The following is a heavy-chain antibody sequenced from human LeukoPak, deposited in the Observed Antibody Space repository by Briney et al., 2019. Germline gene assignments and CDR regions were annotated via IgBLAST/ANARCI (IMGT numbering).Heavy chain of an antibody. D-gene: IGHD6-6*01. CDR1: GFTFSSYA. CDR2: ISYDGSNK. Sequence: SGGSLRLSCATSGFTFSSYAMSWVRQAPGKGLEWVAVISYDGSNKYYADSVKGRFTISRDNSKNTLYLQMNSLRAEDTAVYYCARDARPGSYYMDVWGKGTTVTVSS. V-gene: IGHV3-30*04. CDR3: ARDARPGSYYMDV. J-gene: IGHJ6*03.